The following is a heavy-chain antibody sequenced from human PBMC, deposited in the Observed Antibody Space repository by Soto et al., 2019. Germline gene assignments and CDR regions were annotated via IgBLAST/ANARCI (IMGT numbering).Heavy chain of an antibody. CDR2: INPXGGSK. D-gene: IGHD6-25*01. CDR1: GYTFTSYY. CDR3: AREEREYSTGDFDY. Sequence: XSVKXSCKASGYTFTSYYMHWVRQAPGQGLEGMGIINPXGGSKXYAQKFKGTVXXTRDTYTXXVYTQLRSLRSEDTAVYYCAREEREYSTGDFDYWGQETLVTVSS. J-gene: IGHJ4*02. V-gene: IGHV1-46*03.